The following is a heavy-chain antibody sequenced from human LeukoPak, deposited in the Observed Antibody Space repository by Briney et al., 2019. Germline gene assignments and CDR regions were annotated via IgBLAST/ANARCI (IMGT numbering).Heavy chain of an antibody. CDR1: GGSISSYY. D-gene: IGHD3-10*01. CDR2: IYYSGST. J-gene: IGHJ5*02. CDR3: ARTRGVNWFDP. Sequence: KPSETLSLTCTVSGGSISSYYWSWIRQPPGKGLEWIGYIYYSGSTNYNPSLKSRVTISVDTSKNQFSLKLSSVTAADTAVYYCARTRGVNWFDPWGQGTLVTVSS. V-gene: IGHV4-59*01.